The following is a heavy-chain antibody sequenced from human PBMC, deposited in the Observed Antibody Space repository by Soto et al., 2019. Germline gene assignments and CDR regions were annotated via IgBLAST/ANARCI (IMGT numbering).Heavy chain of an antibody. CDR3: AKTVSIAVVAAPNFDS. V-gene: IGHV3-23*01. CDR1: GFTFSRFD. D-gene: IGHD2-15*01. CDR2: ISLGGGST. Sequence: GSLRLSCAASGFTFSRFDMSWVRRAPGKGLQWVAGISLGGGSTYYTDSVKGRFTISRDNSQSTLYLQMNSLRGEDTAVYYCAKTVSIAVVAAPNFDSWGQGTLVTVSS. J-gene: IGHJ4*02.